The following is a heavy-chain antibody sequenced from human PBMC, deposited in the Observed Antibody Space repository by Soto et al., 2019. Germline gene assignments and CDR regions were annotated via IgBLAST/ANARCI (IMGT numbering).Heavy chain of an antibody. CDR3: ARVYDILTSAWLDP. CDR2: INSDGSST. V-gene: IGHV3-74*01. Sequence: GGSLRLSCAASGFTFSSYWIHWVRQAPGKGLVWVSRINSDGSSTRYADSVKGRFTISRDNAKNTLYLQMNSLRAEDTAVYYCARVYDILTSAWLDPWGQGTLVTVSS. D-gene: IGHD3-9*01. J-gene: IGHJ5*02. CDR1: GFTFSSYW.